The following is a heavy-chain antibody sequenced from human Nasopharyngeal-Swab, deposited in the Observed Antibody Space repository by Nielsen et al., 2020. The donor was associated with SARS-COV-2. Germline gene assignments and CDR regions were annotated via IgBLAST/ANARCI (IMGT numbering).Heavy chain of an antibody. D-gene: IGHD3-22*01. V-gene: IGHV4-39*01. CDR1: GGSISSSSYY. J-gene: IGHJ4*02. CDR3: ATFDYYDSS. CDR2: IYYSGIT. Sequence: SETLSLTCTVSGGSISSSSYYWGWIRQPPGKGLEWIGSIYYSGITYYNPSLKSRVTISVDTSKIQSSLKLSSVTAADTAVYYCATFDYYDSSWGQGTLVTVSS.